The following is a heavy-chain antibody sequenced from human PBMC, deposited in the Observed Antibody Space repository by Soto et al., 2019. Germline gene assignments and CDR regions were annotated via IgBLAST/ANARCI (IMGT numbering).Heavy chain of an antibody. CDR1: GFTFSSYS. Sequence: EVQLVESGGGLVKPGGSLRLSCAASGFTFSSYSMNWVRQAPGKGLEWVSSISSSSSYIYYADSVKGRFTISRDNAKNSLYLQMNSLRAEDTAVYYCARDQGGYDSSGYYHYYYYYYGMDVW. V-gene: IGHV3-21*01. J-gene: IGHJ6*01. D-gene: IGHD3-22*01. CDR3: ARDQGGYDSSGYYHYYYYYYGMDV. CDR2: ISSSSSYI.